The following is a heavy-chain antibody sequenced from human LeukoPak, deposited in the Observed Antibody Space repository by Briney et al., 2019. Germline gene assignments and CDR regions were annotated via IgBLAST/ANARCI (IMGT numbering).Heavy chain of an antibody. J-gene: IGHJ4*02. V-gene: IGHV4-34*01. D-gene: IGHD6-6*01. CDR1: GGSFSGYY. CDR3: ARSYGIAARPVGY. Sequence: SETLSLTCAVYGGSFSGYYWSWIRKPPGKGLEWIGEINHSGSTKYNPSLKSRVTISVDTSKNQFSLKLSSVTAADTAVYYCARSYGIAARPVGYWGQGTLVTVSS. CDR2: INHSGST.